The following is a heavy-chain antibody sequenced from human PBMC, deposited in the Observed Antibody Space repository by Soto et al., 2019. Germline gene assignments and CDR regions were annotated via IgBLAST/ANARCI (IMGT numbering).Heavy chain of an antibody. J-gene: IGHJ6*02. CDR2: ISWNSGSI. D-gene: IGHD6-19*01. Sequence: GGSLRLSCAASGFTFDDYAMHWVRQAPGKGLEWVSGISWNSGSIGYADSVKGRFTISRDNAKNSLYLQMNSLRAEDTALYYCAKDGYSSGWYGGYYYYGMDVWGQGTTVTVSS. CDR3: AKDGYSSGWYGGYYYYGMDV. CDR1: GFTFDDYA. V-gene: IGHV3-9*01.